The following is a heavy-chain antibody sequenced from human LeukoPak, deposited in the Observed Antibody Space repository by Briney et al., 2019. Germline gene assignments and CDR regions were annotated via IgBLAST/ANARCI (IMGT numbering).Heavy chain of an antibody. CDR3: ARGPLRSGYYRPNWFDP. Sequence: PSGTLSLTCAVSGDSISSSKWWSWVRQPPGKGLEWIGEIYHSGSTNYNPSLKSRVTISVDKSKNQFSLKLSSVTAADTAVYNCARGPLRSGYYRPNWFDPWGQGTLVTVSS. CDR1: GDSISSSKW. V-gene: IGHV4-4*02. J-gene: IGHJ5*02. CDR2: IYHSGST. D-gene: IGHD3-3*01.